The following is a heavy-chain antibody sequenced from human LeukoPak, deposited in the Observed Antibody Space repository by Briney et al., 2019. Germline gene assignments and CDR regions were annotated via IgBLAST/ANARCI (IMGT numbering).Heavy chain of an antibody. CDR3: ARGMTTVVTPGVY. J-gene: IGHJ4*02. CDR1: GYTFTGYY. D-gene: IGHD4-23*01. V-gene: IGHV1-2*02. Sequence: ASVKVSCKASGYTFTGYYMHWVRQAPGQGLEWMRWINPNSGGTNYAQKFQGRVTMTRDTSISTAYMQLSRLRSDDTAVYYCARGMTTVVTPGVYWGQGTLVTVSS. CDR2: INPNSGGT.